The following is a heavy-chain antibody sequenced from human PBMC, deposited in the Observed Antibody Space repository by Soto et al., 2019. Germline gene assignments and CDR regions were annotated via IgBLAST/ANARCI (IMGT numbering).Heavy chain of an antibody. Sequence: QVQLVESGGGVVQPGRSLRLSCAASGFIFSSYGMHWVRQAPGKGLEWVAVIWYDGSNKYYADSVKGRFTISRDNSKNTLYLQMNSLRVEDTAVYYCTSGSCSGPFDYWGQGTLVTVSS. CDR3: TSGSCSGPFDY. V-gene: IGHV3-33*01. CDR1: GFIFSSYG. D-gene: IGHD2-15*01. J-gene: IGHJ4*02. CDR2: IWYDGSNK.